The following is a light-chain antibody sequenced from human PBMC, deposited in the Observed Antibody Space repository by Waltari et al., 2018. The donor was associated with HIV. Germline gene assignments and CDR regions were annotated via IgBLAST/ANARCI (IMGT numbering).Light chain of an antibody. CDR3: SSYTSSNTLV. Sequence: QSALTQPASVSGSPGQSIAISCTGTNSDVGAYNHVSWYQHHPGKAPKLMIYNVTNRPSVVSDRFSGSKSGNTASLTITDLQTEDEADYFCSSYTSSNTLVFGTGAKVTVL. V-gene: IGLV2-14*01. J-gene: IGLJ1*01. CDR2: NVT. CDR1: NSDVGAYNH.